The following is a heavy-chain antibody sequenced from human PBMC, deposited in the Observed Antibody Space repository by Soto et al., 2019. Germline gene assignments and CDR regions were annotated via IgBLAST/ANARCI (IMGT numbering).Heavy chain of an antibody. J-gene: IGHJ5*02. V-gene: IGHV4-39*01. CDR1: GGSISSSSYY. Sequence: PSETLSLTCTVSGGSISSSSYYWGWIRQPPGKGLEWIGSIYYSGSTYYNPSLKSRVTISVDTSKNQFSLKLSSVTAADTAVYYCARDYCSGGSCYQSNWFDPWGQGALVTVS. CDR2: IYYSGST. CDR3: ARDYCSGGSCYQSNWFDP. D-gene: IGHD2-15*01.